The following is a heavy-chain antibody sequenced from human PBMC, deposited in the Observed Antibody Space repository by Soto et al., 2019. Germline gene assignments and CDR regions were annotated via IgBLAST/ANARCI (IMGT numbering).Heavy chain of an antibody. J-gene: IGHJ5*01. CDR2: IYYSGST. Sequence: PSETLSLACTVSGGSISSYYWSWIQQPPGKGLEWIGYIYYSGSTNYNPSLKSRVTISVDTSKNQFSLKLSSVTAADTAVYYCARDGGSSGYEPVFSSKNNWFESWGQGTLVTVSS. CDR3: ARDGGSSGYEPVFSSKNNWFES. CDR1: GGSISSYY. D-gene: IGHD5-12*01. V-gene: IGHV4-59*01.